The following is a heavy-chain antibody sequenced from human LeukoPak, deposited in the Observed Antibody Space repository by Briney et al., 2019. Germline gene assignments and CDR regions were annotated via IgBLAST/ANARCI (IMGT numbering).Heavy chain of an antibody. V-gene: IGHV4-34*01. CDR3: ARVQSRLSWFDP. CDR2: INHSGST. CDR1: GGSFSGYY. Sequence: SETLSLTCAVYGGSFSGYYWTWIRQPPGKGLEWIGEINHSGSTNYNPSLKSRVTISVDTSKNQFSLKLSSVTAADTAVYYCARVQSRLSWFDPWGQGTLVTVSS. J-gene: IGHJ5*02.